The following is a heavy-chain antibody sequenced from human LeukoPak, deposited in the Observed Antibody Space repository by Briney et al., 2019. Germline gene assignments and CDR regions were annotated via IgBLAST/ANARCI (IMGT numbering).Heavy chain of an antibody. CDR2: IYYSGST. Sequence: SETPSLTCTVSGGSISSYYWSWIRQPPGKGLEWIGYIYYSGSTNYNPSLKSRVTISVDTSKYQFSLKLSSVTAADTAVYYCAREGSSGWYDYWGQGTLVTVSS. D-gene: IGHD6-19*01. V-gene: IGHV4-59*01. CDR1: GGSISSYY. J-gene: IGHJ4*02. CDR3: AREGSSGWYDY.